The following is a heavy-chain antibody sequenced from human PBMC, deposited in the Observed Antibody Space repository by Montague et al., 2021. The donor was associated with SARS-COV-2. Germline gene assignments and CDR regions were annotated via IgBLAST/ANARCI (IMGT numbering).Heavy chain of an antibody. J-gene: IGHJ6*02. Sequence: SRILSLSASGFTFSNFNMYWVRQTPGKGLEWVGFISYDENNKYYADSVKGRFTISRDNSKNTLYLQMNSLRADDTAIYHCARDSFGMDVWGQGTTVTVSS. CDR1: GFTFSNFN. CDR3: ARDSFGMDV. V-gene: IGHV3-30-3*01. CDR2: ISYDENNK.